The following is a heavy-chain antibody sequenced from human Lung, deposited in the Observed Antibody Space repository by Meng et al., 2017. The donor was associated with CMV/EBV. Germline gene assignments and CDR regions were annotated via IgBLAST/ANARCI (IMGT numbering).Heavy chain of an antibody. CDR1: GVSIGSSNW. D-gene: IGHD6-19*01. CDR3: ASFPPPGKQWLVTDY. CDR2: IYHSGTT. Sequence: APPSLTCPFSGVSIGSSNWWSGARQPPGKGLEWILEIYHSGTTNYNPSLKSRLTISVDKSKNQFSLKLSSVTAADTAVYYCASFPPPGKQWLVTDYWGQGTLVTSPQ. V-gene: IGHV4-4*02. J-gene: IGHJ4*02.